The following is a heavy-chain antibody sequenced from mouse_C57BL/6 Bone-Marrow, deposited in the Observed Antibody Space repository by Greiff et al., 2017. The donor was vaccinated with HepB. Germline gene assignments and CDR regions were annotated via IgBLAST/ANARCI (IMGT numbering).Heavy chain of an antibody. Sequence: EVQLQQSGPELVKPGASVKIPCKASGYTFTDYNMDWVKQSHGKSLEWIGDINPNNGGTIYNQKFKGKATLTVDKSSSTAYMELRSLTSEDTAVYYCARRRYYGSSLDYWGQGTTLTVSS. CDR1: GYTFTDYN. J-gene: IGHJ2*01. V-gene: IGHV1-18*01. D-gene: IGHD1-1*01. CDR3: ARRRYYGSSLDY. CDR2: INPNNGGT.